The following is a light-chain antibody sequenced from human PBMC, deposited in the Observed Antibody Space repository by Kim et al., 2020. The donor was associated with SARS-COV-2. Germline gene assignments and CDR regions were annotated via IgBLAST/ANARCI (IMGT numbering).Light chain of an antibody. CDR1: SSNIGAGYN. V-gene: IGLV1-40*01. CDR3: QSFDTMSLVV. J-gene: IGLJ2*01. CDR2: DNT. Sequence: QSVLTQPPSVSGAPGQRVTISCTGSSSNIGAGYNVYWYQQLPGTTPKLLIYDNTNRPSGVPDRFSGSNSGTSASLAITGLQAEDEADYYCQSFDTMSLVVFGGGTQLTVL.